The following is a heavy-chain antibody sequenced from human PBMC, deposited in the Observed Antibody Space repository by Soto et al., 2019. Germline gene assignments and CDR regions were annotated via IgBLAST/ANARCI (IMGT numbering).Heavy chain of an antibody. V-gene: IGHV3-7*02. CDR1: GFTFKNYW. J-gene: IGHJ4*02. CDR3: ATRTYDSSGQIGYFDY. Sequence: GGAMRLSCAASGFTFKNYWMSWVRQAPGKGLEWAANIKGDGSEKSYGDSVKGRFTISRDNAKNSLYLHMNSLRDEDTAVYFCATRTYDSSGQIGYFDYWGQGT. CDR2: IKGDGSEK. D-gene: IGHD3-22*01.